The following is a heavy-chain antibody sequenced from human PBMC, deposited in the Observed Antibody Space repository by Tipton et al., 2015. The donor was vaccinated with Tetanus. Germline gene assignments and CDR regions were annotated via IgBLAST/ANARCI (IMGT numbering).Heavy chain of an antibody. D-gene: IGHD1-26*01. CDR2: LSSSGLST. CDR1: GFIFSDYA. Sequence: SLRLSCAASGFIFSDYAMTWVRLAPGKGLEWVSSLSSSGLSTFYADSVKGRFTISRDNSRTTLYLQMNSLRAEDAAVYYCGKDLSRATKSSRYFDVWGRGTLVTVSS. V-gene: IGHV3-23*01. CDR3: GKDLSRATKSSRYFDV. J-gene: IGHJ2*01.